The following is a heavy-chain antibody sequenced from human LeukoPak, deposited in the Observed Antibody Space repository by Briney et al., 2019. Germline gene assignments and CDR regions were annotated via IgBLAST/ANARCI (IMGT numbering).Heavy chain of an antibody. J-gene: IGHJ4*02. CDR3: ARGPVLRFLEWFTY. Sequence: ASVKVSCKASGYTFTGYYMHWVRQAPGQGLEWMGWINPNSGGTNYAQKFQGRVTMTRDTSISTAYMELSRLRSDDTALYYCARGPVLRFLEWFTYWGQGTLVTVSS. V-gene: IGHV1-2*02. CDR2: INPNSGGT. CDR1: GYTFTGYY. D-gene: IGHD3-3*01.